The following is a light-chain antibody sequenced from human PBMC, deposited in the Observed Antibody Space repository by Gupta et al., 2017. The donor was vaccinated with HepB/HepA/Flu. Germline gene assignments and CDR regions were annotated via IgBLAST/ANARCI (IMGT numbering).Light chain of an antibody. Sequence: QSALTQPASVSGSPGQSITISCTGPSSDVGGYNYVSWYQQHPGKAPELMIYDVSNRPSGVSNRFSGSKSGNTASLTISGLQAEDEADYYCSSYTSSSTVVFGGGTKLTVL. CDR2: DVS. V-gene: IGLV2-14*03. J-gene: IGLJ2*01. CDR3: SSYTSSSTVV. CDR1: SSDVGGYNY.